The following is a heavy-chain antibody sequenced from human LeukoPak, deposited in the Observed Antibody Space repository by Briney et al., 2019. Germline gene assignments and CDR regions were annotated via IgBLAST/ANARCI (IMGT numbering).Heavy chain of an antibody. J-gene: IGHJ3*02. Sequence: SETLSLTCTVSGGSISSYYWGWIRQPPGKGLEWIGSIYYSGSTYYNPSLKSRVTISVDTSKNQFSLKLSSVTAADTAVYYCARANGSSGYTDAFDIWGQGTMVTVSS. V-gene: IGHV4-39*01. CDR1: GGSISSYY. CDR3: ARANGSSGYTDAFDI. CDR2: IYYSGST. D-gene: IGHD3-22*01.